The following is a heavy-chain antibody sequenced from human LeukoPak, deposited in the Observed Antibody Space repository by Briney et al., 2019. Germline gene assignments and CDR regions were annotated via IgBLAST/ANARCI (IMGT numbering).Heavy chain of an antibody. J-gene: IGHJ4*02. D-gene: IGHD6-13*01. Sequence: ASVKVSCKASGYTFTGYYMHWVRQAPGQGLEWMGWINPNSSGTNYAQKFQGWVTMTRDTSISTAYMELSRLRSDDTAVYYCARAHLAAAGTTGFDYWGQGTLVTVSS. CDR1: GYTFTGYY. CDR3: ARAHLAAAGTTGFDY. V-gene: IGHV1-2*04. CDR2: INPNSSGT.